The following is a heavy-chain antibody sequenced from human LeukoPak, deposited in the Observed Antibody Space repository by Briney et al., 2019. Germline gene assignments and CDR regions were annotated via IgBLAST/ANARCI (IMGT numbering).Heavy chain of an antibody. CDR2: IKQDGSEK. Sequence: GGSLRLSCAASGFTFSTYWMSWVRQAPGKGLEWVANIKQDGSEKYYVDSVKGRFTISRDNAKNSLYLQMNSLRAEDTAVYYCARGRFLEWLLRGRLFDYWGQGTLVTVSS. CDR3: ARGRFLEWLLRGRLFDY. J-gene: IGHJ4*02. V-gene: IGHV3-7*01. D-gene: IGHD3-3*01. CDR1: GFTFSTYW.